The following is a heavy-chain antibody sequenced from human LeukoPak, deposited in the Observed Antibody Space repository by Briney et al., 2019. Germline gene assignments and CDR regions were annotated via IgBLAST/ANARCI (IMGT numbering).Heavy chain of an antibody. D-gene: IGHD4-17*01. J-gene: IGHJ4*02. CDR3: AKLHRPYGDYEDY. Sequence: GGSLRLSCAASGFTFSSYAMSWVLQAPGKGLEWVSAISGSGGSTYYADSVKGRFTISRDNSKNTLYLQMNSLRAEDTAVYYCAKLHRPYGDYEDYWGQGTLVTVSS. CDR1: GFTFSSYA. V-gene: IGHV3-23*01. CDR2: ISGSGGST.